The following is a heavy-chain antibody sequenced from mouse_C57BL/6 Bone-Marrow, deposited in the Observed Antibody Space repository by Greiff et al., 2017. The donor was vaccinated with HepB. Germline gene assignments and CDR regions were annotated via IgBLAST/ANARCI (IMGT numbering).Heavy chain of an antibody. CDR1: GFNIKDDY. Sequence: EVQLQQSGAELVRPGASVKLSCTASGFNIKDDYMHWVKQRPEQGLEWIGWIDPENGDTEYASKFQGKATITADTSSNTAYLQLSSLTSEDTAVYYCTPATYDGYPFAYWGQGTLVTVSA. CDR3: TPATYDGYPFAY. J-gene: IGHJ3*01. CDR2: IDPENGDT. V-gene: IGHV14-4*01. D-gene: IGHD2-3*01.